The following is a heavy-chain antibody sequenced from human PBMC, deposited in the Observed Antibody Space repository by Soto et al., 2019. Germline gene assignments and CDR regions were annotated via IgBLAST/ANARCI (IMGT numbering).Heavy chain of an antibody. CDR3: AKGIVVAAAAGIVDY. CDR2: ISGSGGST. J-gene: IGHJ4*02. V-gene: IGHV3-23*01. CDR1: GFTFSSYA. Sequence: EVQLLESGGGLVQPGGSLRLSCAASGFTFSSYAMSWVRQAPGKGLEWVSAISGSGGSTYYADSVKGRFTFSRAHSKNTLYLQMNSLRAEDTAVYYCAKGIVVAAAAGIVDYWGQGTLVTVSS. D-gene: IGHD6-13*01.